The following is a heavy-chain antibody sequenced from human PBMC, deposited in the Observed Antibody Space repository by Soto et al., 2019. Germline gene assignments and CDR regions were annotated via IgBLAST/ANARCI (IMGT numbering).Heavy chain of an antibody. CDR3: AAAIYGDWSLDY. CDR2: IYYSGNT. V-gene: IGHV4-31*03. Sequence: SPPPTFSCGSLRRGGYFWSWVRQHPGKGLEWIGYIYYSGNTYYNPSLKSRVTISVDTSKNQFSLKLTSVTAADTGVYYCAAAIYGDWSLDYWGQGTLVTVSS. D-gene: IGHD2-21*02. J-gene: IGHJ4*02. CDR1: CGSLRRGGYF.